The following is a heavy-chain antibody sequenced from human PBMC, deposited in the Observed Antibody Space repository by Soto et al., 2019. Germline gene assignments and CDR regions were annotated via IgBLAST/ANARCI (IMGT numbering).Heavy chain of an antibody. J-gene: IGHJ3*02. CDR1: GGSISTGGYY. Sequence: QVQLQESGPGLVKPSQTLSLTCTVSGGSISTGGYYWSWLRQHPGRGLEWIGYIYHSGMTFSNPSLQSRVAISIDTSENQLSLKLSSVTAADTAVYYCATVRWELHDAFDIWGHGTMVSVSS. CDR2: IYHSGMT. V-gene: IGHV4-31*03. CDR3: ATVRWELHDAFDI. D-gene: IGHD4-17*01.